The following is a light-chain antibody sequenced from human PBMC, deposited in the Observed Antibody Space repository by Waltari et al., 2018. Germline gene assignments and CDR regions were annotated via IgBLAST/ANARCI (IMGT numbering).Light chain of an antibody. CDR3: QAWDRNTYVV. CDR2: QDS. CDR1: KLEDRY. J-gene: IGLJ2*01. V-gene: IGLV3-1*01. Sequence: SYELTQSPSVSVSPGQTASISCSGDKLEDRYVCWYQQKPGQSPVLVLHQDSKRPSGGPERFSVFNSGNTATLTISETQSMDEADYYCQAWDRNTYVVFGGGTKLTVL.